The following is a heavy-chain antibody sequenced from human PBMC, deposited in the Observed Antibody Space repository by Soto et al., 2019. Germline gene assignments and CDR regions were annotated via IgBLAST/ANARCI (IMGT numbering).Heavy chain of an antibody. Sequence: GGSLRLSCAASGFTFDDYAMHWVRQAPGKGMEWVSVISCNSGSIGYADSVKGRFTISRDNAKNSLYLQMNSLRAEDTALYYCAKDRAYTAIYYFDYWGQGTLVTVSS. D-gene: IGHD5-18*01. CDR3: AKDRAYTAIYYFDY. CDR1: GFTFDDYA. CDR2: ISCNSGSI. J-gene: IGHJ4*02. V-gene: IGHV3-9*01.